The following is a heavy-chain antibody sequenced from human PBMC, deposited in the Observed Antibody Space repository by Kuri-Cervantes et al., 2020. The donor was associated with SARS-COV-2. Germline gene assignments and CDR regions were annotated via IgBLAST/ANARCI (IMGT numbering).Heavy chain of an antibody. CDR1: GFTFSSYS. D-gene: IGHD3-10*01. J-gene: IGHJ3*02. Sequence: GASLKISCAASGFTFSSYSMNWVRQAPGKGLEWVSSISSSSSYIYYADSVKGRFTISRDNAKNSLYLQMNSLRAEDTAVYYCARDLPSNYYGPGSSLDAFDIWGQGTMVTVSS. CDR3: ARDLPSNYYGPGSSLDAFDI. V-gene: IGHV3-21*01. CDR2: ISSSSSYI.